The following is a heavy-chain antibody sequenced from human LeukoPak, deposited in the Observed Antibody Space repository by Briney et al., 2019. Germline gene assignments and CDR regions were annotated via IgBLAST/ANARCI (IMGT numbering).Heavy chain of an antibody. J-gene: IGHJ4*02. Sequence: SETLSLTCTVSGGSISSYYWSWIRQPPGKGLEWIGYIYYSGSTNYNPSLKSRVTISVDTSKNQFSLKLSSVTAADTAVYYCARGAVAYYYFDNWGQGTLVTVSS. V-gene: IGHV4-59*01. CDR3: ARGAVAYYYFDN. CDR2: IYYSGST. CDR1: GGSISSYY. D-gene: IGHD6-19*01.